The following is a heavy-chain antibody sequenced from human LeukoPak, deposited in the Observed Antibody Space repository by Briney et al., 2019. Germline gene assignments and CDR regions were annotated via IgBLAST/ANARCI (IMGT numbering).Heavy chain of an antibody. CDR2: MYYSGST. D-gene: IGHD6-19*01. CDR3: ARHHSGSAVYFQH. J-gene: IGHJ1*01. CDR1: GGSFSGYY. V-gene: IGHV4-39*01. Sequence: PSETLSLTCAVYGGSFSGYYWGWVRQPPGKGLEWVGSMYYSGSTYYHPSLKSRVTISVDTSKNQFSLKLSSVTAADTAMYYCARHHSGSAVYFQHWGQGTLVTVSS.